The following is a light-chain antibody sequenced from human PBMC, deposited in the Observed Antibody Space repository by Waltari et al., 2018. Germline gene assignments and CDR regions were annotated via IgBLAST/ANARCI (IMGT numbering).Light chain of an antibody. J-gene: IGKJ2*01. CDR3: QQYNSYPYT. CDR2: KAS. V-gene: IGKV1-5*03. CDR1: QSISSW. Sequence: DIQMTQSPSTLSASVGDRVTITCRASQSISSWLAWYQQKPGKAPKLLIYKASSLESGVPSRFSGSGYGTELTLTISSLQPDDFATYYCQQYNSYPYTFGQGTKLEIK.